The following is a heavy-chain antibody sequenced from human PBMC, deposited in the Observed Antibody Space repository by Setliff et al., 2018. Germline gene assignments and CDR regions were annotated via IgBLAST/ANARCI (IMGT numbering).Heavy chain of an antibody. CDR3: ARINFYVSSGYYYAPEL. Sequence: ASVKVSCKASGHIFSSYGISWVRQAPGQGLEWMGWISSYNDVTNYEQRFQGRVTMTTDTSASAAYMELRGLRPDDTAVYYCARINFYVSSGYYYAPELWGQGTTVTVSS. CDR2: ISSYNDVT. J-gene: IGHJ4*02. V-gene: IGHV1-18*01. CDR1: GHIFSSYG. D-gene: IGHD3-22*01.